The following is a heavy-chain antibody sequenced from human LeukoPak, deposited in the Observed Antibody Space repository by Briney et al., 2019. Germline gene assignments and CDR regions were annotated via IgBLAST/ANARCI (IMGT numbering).Heavy chain of an antibody. J-gene: IGHJ4*02. V-gene: IGHV4-30-2*01. CDR1: GGSINSGSYY. CDR2: IYHSGST. CDR3: AREYSSSMDY. Sequence: SQTLSLTCTVSGGSINSGSYYWSWIRQPPGKGLEWIGYIYHSGSTYYNPSLKSRVTISVDRSKNQFSLQLNSVTPEDTAVYFCAREYSSSMDYWGQGTLVTVSS. D-gene: IGHD6-6*01.